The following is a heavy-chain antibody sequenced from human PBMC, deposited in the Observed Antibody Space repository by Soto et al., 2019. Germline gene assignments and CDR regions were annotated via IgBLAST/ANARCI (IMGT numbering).Heavy chain of an antibody. V-gene: IGHV4-31*03. CDR3: ARGPSRSYGEYDYYGMDV. CDR1: GGSISSGGYY. CDR2: IYYSGST. Sequence: PSETLSLTCTVSGGSISSGGYYWSWIRQHPGKGLEWIGYIYYSGSTYYNPSLKSRVTISVDTSKNQFSLKLSSVTAADTAVYYCARGPSRSYGEYDYYGMDVWGQGTTVTVSS. J-gene: IGHJ6*02. D-gene: IGHD1-26*01.